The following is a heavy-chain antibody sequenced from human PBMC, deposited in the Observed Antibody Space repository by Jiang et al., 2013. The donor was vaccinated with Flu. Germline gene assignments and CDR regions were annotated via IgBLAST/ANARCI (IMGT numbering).Heavy chain of an antibody. CDR3: ATSIVGATTTEYYFDY. CDR2: IIPIFGTA. D-gene: IGHD1-26*01. V-gene: IGHV1-69*01. Sequence: SGAEVKKPGSSVKVSCKASGGTFSSYAISWVRQAPGQGLEWMGGIIPIFGTANYAQKFQGRVTITADESTSTAYMELSSLRSEDTAVYYCATSIVGATTTEYYFDYWGQGTLVTVS. CDR1: GGTFSSYA. J-gene: IGHJ4*02.